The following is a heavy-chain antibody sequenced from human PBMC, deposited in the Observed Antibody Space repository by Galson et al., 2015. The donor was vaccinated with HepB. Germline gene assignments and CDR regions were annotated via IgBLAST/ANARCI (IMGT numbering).Heavy chain of an antibody. D-gene: IGHD5/OR15-5a*01. CDR2: IGDNGVDT. J-gene: IGHJ2*01. V-gene: IGHV3-23*01. Sequence: SLRLSCAASGFTFGNYAMTWVRQAPGKGLEWVSGIGDNGVDTYYADSVKGRFTISRDNSKNTMYLQMNSLRAEDTAVYYCARWRAANSVYWYFDLWGRGTLVTVSS. CDR3: ARWRAANSVYWYFDL. CDR1: GFTFGNYA.